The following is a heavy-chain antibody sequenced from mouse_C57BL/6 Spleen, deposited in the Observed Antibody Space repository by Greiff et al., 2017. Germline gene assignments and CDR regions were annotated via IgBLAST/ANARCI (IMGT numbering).Heavy chain of an antibody. CDR3: AKAYLYAMDY. CDR1: GYSITSGYY. V-gene: IGHV3-6*01. D-gene: IGHD5-5*01. J-gene: IGHJ4*01. Sequence: EVKLQESGPGLVKPSQSLSLTCSVTGYSITSGYYWNWIRQFPGNKLEWMGYISYDGSNNYNPSLKNRISITRDTSKNQFFLKLNSVTTEDTATYYCAKAYLYAMDYWGQGTSVTVSS. CDR2: ISYDGSN.